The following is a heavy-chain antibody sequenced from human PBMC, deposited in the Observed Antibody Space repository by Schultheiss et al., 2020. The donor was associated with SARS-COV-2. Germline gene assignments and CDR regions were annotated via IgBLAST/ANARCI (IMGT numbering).Heavy chain of an antibody. Sequence: SQTLSLTCTVSGGSISSSSYYWGWIRQPAGKGLEWIGYVSHSGSTNYNPSLKSRVTMSIDTSKNHVSLTLTSVTAADTALYFCARDNGFYAVDVWGQGTTVTVSS. CDR2: VSHSGST. V-gene: IGHV4-61*05. D-gene: IGHD5-12*01. CDR3: ARDNGFYAVDV. J-gene: IGHJ6*02. CDR1: GGSISSSSYY.